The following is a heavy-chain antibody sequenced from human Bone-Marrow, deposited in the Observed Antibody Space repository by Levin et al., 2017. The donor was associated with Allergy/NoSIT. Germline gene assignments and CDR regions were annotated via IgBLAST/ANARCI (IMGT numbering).Heavy chain of an antibody. CDR1: GFTFSSFW. D-gene: IGHD3-10*01. J-gene: IGHJ3*01. Sequence: ESLKISCTASGFTFSSFWMSWARQAPGKGLQWVANIKQDGSERYYVASVKGRFTISRDNAKNSLSLHMNSLRVEDTAVYYCARGFGPEVWGQGTMVTVSS. V-gene: IGHV3-7*01. CDR2: IKQDGSER. CDR3: ARGFGPEV.